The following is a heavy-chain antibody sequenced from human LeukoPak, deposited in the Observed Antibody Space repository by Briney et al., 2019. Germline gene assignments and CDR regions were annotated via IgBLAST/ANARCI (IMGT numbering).Heavy chain of an antibody. V-gene: IGHV3-23*01. CDR1: GFSFSSFW. D-gene: IGHD5/OR15-5a*01. CDR3: AIYDRAPACFDY. Sequence: GGSLRLSCAASGFSFSSFWMSWVRQAPGKGLEWVSAISGSGGSTYYADSVKGRFTISRDNSKNTLYLQMNSLRAEDTAVYYCAIYDRAPACFDYWGQGTLVTVSS. J-gene: IGHJ4*02. CDR2: ISGSGGST.